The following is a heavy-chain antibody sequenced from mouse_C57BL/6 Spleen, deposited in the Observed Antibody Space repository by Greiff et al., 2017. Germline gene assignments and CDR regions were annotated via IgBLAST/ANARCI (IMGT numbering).Heavy chain of an antibody. CDR2: IYPGSGST. J-gene: IGHJ4*01. Sequence: QVQLKESGAELVKPGASVKMSCKASGYTFTSYWITWVKQRPGQGLEWIGDIYPGSGSTNYNEKFKSKATLTVDTSSSTAYMQLSSLTSEDSAVYYGARGDDYDDYYAMDYWGQGTSVTVSS. D-gene: IGHD2-4*01. CDR1: GYTFTSYW. CDR3: ARGDDYDDYYAMDY. V-gene: IGHV1-55*01.